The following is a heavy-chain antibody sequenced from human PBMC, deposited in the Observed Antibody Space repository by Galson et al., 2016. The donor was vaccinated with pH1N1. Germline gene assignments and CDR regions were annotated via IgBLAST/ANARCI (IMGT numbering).Heavy chain of an antibody. CDR2: INQHGSEK. CDR1: GFTFSSNW. D-gene: IGHD3-22*01. Sequence: SLRLSCAASGFTFSSNWMSWVRQAPGKGLEWVASINQHGSEKYSVDSVKGRFTITRDNAKNSLYLQMNSLRAEDTAVYYCARDALDYYDSSGHYFDYWGQGTLVTVSS. V-gene: IGHV3-7*01. J-gene: IGHJ4*02. CDR3: ARDALDYYDSSGHYFDY.